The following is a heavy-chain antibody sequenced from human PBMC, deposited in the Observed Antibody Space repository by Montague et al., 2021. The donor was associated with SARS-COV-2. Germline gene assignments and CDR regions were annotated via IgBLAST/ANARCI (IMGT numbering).Heavy chain of an antibody. CDR2: ISRDSAEV. CDR3: ARDSGITGADDY. CDR1: GFNFSEYH. V-gene: IGHV3-48*02. J-gene: IGHJ4*02. D-gene: IGHD1-14*01. Sequence: SLRLSCAASGFNFSEYHMTWVRQAPGKGLQWVSYISRDSAEVYYAESVKGRFSISRDNDRSALYLQLNNLRNEDTATYYCARDSGITGADDYWGQGTLVVVSS.